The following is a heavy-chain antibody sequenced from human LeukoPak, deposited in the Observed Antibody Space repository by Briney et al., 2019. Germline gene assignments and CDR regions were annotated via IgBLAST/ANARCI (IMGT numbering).Heavy chain of an antibody. Sequence: GGSLRLSCAASGFSVSDNYMSWVRQAPGRGLEWVSLIFSSGRTHYADSVKGGWSISRDKTSNKLSFQMKNLRAEDTTVYYCAGGKSGSHAVPFDYWGQRTLVIV. D-gene: IGHD1-26*01. CDR3: AGGKSGSHAVPFDY. V-gene: IGHV3-66*01. CDR2: IFSSGRT. J-gene: IGHJ4*02. CDR1: GFSVSDNY.